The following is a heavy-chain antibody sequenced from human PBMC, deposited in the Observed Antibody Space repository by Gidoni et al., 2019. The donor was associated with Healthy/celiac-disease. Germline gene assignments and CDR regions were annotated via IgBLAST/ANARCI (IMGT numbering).Heavy chain of an antibody. CDR3: AKDRGSSWYGGWFDP. V-gene: IGHV3-23*01. CDR1: GFPFSSYA. CDR2: ISGSGGST. J-gene: IGHJ5*02. Sequence: EVQLLESGGGLVQPGGSLRLSCAASGFPFSSYAMSWVRQAPGKGLEWVSAISGSGGSTYYADSVKGRFTISRDNSKNTLYLQMNSLRAEDTAVYYCAKDRGSSWYGGWFDPWGQGTLVTVSS. D-gene: IGHD6-13*01.